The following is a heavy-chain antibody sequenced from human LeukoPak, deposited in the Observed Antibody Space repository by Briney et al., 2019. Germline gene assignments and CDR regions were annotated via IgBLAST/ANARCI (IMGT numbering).Heavy chain of an antibody. J-gene: IGHJ4*02. Sequence: SETLSLTCTVSGDSISSGGYYWRWIRQHPGKGLEWIGYTYGSNNYNPALTSRVTISVDTSNNQISLKLRSVTAADTAVYYRAREQGRLIDYWGQGALVTVSS. CDR3: AREQGRLIDY. CDR1: GDSISSGGYY. CDR2: TYGSN. V-gene: IGHV4-31*03.